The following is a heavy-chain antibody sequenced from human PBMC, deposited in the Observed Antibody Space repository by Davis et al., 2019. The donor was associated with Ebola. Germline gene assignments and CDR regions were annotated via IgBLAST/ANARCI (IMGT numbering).Heavy chain of an antibody. CDR1: GFTVSSNY. Sequence: PGGSLRLSCAASGFTVSSNYMSWVRQAPGKGLEWVSVIYSGGSTYYADSVKGRFTISRDNSKNTLYLQMNSLRAEDTAVYYCAISCSSCYSGYDFDYWGQGTLVTVSS. D-gene: IGHD5-12*01. CDR2: IYSGGST. J-gene: IGHJ4*02. V-gene: IGHV3-66*01. CDR3: AISCSSCYSGYDFDY.